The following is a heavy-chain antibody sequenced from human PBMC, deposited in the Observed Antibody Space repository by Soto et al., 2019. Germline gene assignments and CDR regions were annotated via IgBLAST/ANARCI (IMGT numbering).Heavy chain of an antibody. Sequence: QVQLVQSGAEVKKPGSSVKVSCKASGGTFSSYTISWVRQAPGQGLEWMGRIIPILGIANYAQKFQGRVKITADKSTSTAYMELSSLRSEDTAVYYCARAYYYGSGSYPQSGGMDVWGQGTTVTVSS. D-gene: IGHD3-10*01. J-gene: IGHJ6*02. CDR2: IIPILGIA. CDR3: ARAYYYGSGSYPQSGGMDV. CDR1: GGTFSSYT. V-gene: IGHV1-69*02.